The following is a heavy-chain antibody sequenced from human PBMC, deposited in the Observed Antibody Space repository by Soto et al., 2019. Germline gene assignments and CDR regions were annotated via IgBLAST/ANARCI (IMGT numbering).Heavy chain of an antibody. CDR3: ARGRGIYYYYGVDD. V-gene: IGHV4-34*01. CDR2: INHSGST. J-gene: IGHJ6*02. D-gene: IGHD2-15*01. CDR1: GEIFSGYY. Sequence: SETLSLTCAVYGEIFSGYYWSWIRKPPGKGLERTGEINHSGSTNYHPSLKRRDTISVNTSKNQFSLKLSSVTAADTAVYHCARGRGIYYYYGVDDWGQGTTVTVSS.